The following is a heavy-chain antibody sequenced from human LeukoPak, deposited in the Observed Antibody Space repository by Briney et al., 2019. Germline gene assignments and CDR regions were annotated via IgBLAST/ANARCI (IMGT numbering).Heavy chain of an antibody. CDR3: ATVSLYSSSWSIFDY. CDR2: FDPEDGET. Sequence: ASVKVSCKVSGYTLTELSMHWVRQAPGKGIEWMGGFDPEDGETIYAQKFQGRVTMTEDTSTDTAYMELSSLRSEDTAVYYCATVSLYSSSWSIFDYWGQGTLVTVSS. CDR1: GYTLTELS. J-gene: IGHJ4*02. V-gene: IGHV1-24*01. D-gene: IGHD6-13*01.